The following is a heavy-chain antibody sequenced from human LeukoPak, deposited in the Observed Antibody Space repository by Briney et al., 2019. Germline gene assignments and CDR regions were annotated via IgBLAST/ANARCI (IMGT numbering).Heavy chain of an antibody. D-gene: IGHD6-6*01. CDR3: ARPVDSSSDNAFDI. CDR2: IYPDDSDT. Sequence: GESLKISCKGSGYSFTSNWIGWVRQMPGKGLEWMGIIYPDDSDTRYSPSFQGQVTISADKSISTAYLQWSSLKASDTAMYYCARPVDSSSDNAFDIWGQGTMVIVSS. CDR1: GYSFTSNW. J-gene: IGHJ3*02. V-gene: IGHV5-51*01.